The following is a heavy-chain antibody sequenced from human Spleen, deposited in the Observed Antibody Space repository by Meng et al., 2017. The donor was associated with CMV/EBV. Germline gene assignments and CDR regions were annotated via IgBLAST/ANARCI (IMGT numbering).Heavy chain of an antibody. Sequence: GESLKISCAASGFTFSSYAMSWVRQAPGKGLEWVSGINRNGGSTDYAESVKGRFTISRDNAKKSLYLQMNSLKAEDTALYYCARDREPLGGWSGYYWRYYYYYGMDVWGQGTTVTVSS. CDR2: INRNGGST. CDR3: ARDREPLGGWSGYYWRYYYYYGMDV. CDR1: GFTFSSYA. D-gene: IGHD3-3*01. V-gene: IGHV3-20*04. J-gene: IGHJ6*02.